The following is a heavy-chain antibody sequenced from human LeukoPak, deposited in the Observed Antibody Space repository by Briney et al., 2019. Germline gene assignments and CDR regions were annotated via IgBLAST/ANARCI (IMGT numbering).Heavy chain of an antibody. Sequence: GGSLRLSCAASGFTFSSYAMSWVRQAPGKGLEWVSAISGSGGSTYYADSVKGRFTISRDNSKNTLYLQMNSLRAEDTAVYYCAKVGGSGYYDSSGYYSDYWGQGTLVTVSS. CDR1: GFTFSSYA. D-gene: IGHD3-22*01. J-gene: IGHJ4*02. CDR3: AKVGGSGYYDSSGYYSDY. CDR2: ISGSGGST. V-gene: IGHV3-23*01.